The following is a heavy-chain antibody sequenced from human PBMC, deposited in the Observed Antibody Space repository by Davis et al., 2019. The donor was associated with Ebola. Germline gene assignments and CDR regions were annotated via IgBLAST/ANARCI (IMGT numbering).Heavy chain of an antibody. V-gene: IGHV3-74*01. CDR3: VRDSGYYSHDY. CDR1: GFTFSNFH. J-gene: IGHJ4*01. CDR2: IDPDGTGT. D-gene: IGHD5-12*01. Sequence: GESLKISCAASGFTFSNFHIHWVRQTPGKGPVWAARIDPDGTGTNYADSVKGRFTISRDNAKNTLSLQMNSLRVEDTAVYYCVRDSGYYSHDYWGHGTLVTVSS.